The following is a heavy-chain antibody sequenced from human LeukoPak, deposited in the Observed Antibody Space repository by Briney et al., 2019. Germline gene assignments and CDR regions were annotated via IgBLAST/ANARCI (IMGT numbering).Heavy chain of an antibody. V-gene: IGHV3-33*01. CDR2: IWYDGSNK. D-gene: IGHD3-22*01. Sequence: GGSLRLSCAASGFTFSSYGMHWVRQAPGKGLEWVAVIWYDGSNKYYADSVKGRFTISRDNSKDTLYLQMNSLRAEDTAVYYCARDVYYYDSSGYQDYWGQGTLVTVSS. CDR3: ARDVYYYDSSGYQDY. CDR1: GFTFSSYG. J-gene: IGHJ4*02.